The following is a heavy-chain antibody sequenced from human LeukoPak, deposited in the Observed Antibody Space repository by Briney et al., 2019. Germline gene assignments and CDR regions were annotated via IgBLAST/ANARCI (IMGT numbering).Heavy chain of an antibody. Sequence: PSETLFLTCAVYGGSFSGYYWSWIRQPPGKGLEWIGEINHSGSTNYNPSLKSRVTISVDTSKNQFSLKLSSVTAADTAVYYCARFSNDHGVKFDYWGQGTLVTVSS. CDR1: GGSFSGYY. V-gene: IGHV4-34*01. CDR3: ARFSNDHGVKFDY. CDR2: INHSGST. J-gene: IGHJ4*02. D-gene: IGHD4-17*01.